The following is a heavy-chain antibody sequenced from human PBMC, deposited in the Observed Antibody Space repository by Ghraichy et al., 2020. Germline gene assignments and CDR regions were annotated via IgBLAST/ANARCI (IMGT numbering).Heavy chain of an antibody. CDR3: ASHPSSGWYDDILTGQNSGDY. J-gene: IGHJ4*02. Sequence: GSLSLTCTVSGGSISSSSYYWGWIRQPPGKGLEWIRSIYYSGSTYYNPSLKSRVTISVDTSKNQFSLKLSPVPAADTALYSCASHPSSGWYDDILTGQNSGDYWGQGTLVTVSS. CDR2: IYYSGST. D-gene: IGHD3-9*01. CDR1: GGSISSSSYY. V-gene: IGHV4-39*01.